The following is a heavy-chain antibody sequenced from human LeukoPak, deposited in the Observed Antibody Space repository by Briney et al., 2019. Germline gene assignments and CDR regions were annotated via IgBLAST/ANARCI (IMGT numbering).Heavy chain of an antibody. Sequence: GGSLRLSCAASGFIFSTYWMSWVRQAPGKGLEWVSAISGSGGSTYYADSVKGRFTISRDNSKNTLYLQMNSLRAEDTAVYYCAKYYYAYYGTFDYWGQGNLVTASS. V-gene: IGHV3-23*01. CDR1: GFIFSTYW. CDR2: ISGSGGST. J-gene: IGHJ4*02. D-gene: IGHD1-26*01. CDR3: AKYYYAYYGTFDY.